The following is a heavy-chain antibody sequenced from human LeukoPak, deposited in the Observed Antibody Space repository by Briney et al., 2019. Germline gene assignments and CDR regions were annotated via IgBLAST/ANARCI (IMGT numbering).Heavy chain of an antibody. CDR1: GFTFSSYA. J-gene: IGHJ4*02. D-gene: IGHD3-22*01. CDR3: VRGGYYDSSMSSFDY. CDR2: ISSSGGSI. Sequence: PGGSLRLSCATSGFTFSSYAMHWVRQAPGKGLEYVSAISSSGGSIYYANSVKGRFTISRDNSKNTLYLQTSSLRAEDMAVYYCVRGGYYDSSMSSFDYWGQGTLVSVS. V-gene: IGHV3-64*01.